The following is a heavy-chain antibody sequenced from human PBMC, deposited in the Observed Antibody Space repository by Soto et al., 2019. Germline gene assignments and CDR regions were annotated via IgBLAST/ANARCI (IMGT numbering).Heavy chain of an antibody. CDR2: INAGNGNT. Sequence: QVQLVQSGAEVKKPGASVKVSCKASGYTFTSYAMHWVRQAPGQRLEWMGWINAGNGNTKYSQKFQGRVTITRDTXAXTAYXXLSSLXXEDXAVYYCARSITLAGDYWGQGTLVTVSS. J-gene: IGHJ4*02. CDR1: GYTFTSYA. V-gene: IGHV1-3*01. CDR3: ARSITLAGDY. D-gene: IGHD1-20*01.